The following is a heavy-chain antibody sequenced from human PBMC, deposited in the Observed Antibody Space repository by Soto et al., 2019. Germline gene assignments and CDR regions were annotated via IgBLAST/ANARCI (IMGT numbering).Heavy chain of an antibody. CDR2: INPNSGGT. CDR3: ARVGSSSSPPWYYGMDV. D-gene: IGHD6-13*01. J-gene: IGHJ6*02. V-gene: IGHV1-2*04. CDR1: GYTFTGYY. Sequence: ASVKVFCKASGYTFTGYYMHWVRQAPGQGLEWMGRINPNSGGTNYAQKFQGWVTMTRDTSISTAYMELSRLRSDDTAVYYCARVGSSSSPPWYYGMDVWGQGTTVTVSS.